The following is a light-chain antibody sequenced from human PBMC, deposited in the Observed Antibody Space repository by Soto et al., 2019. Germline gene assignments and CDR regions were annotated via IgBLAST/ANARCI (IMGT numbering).Light chain of an antibody. Sequence: EIVLTQSPATLSLSPGERATLSCRASQSISSYLAWYQQKPGQAPRLLIYDASNRATGIPARFSGSGSGTDFTLTISSLEPEDFAVYYCQQRNNWPLFTFGPGTKVDIK. V-gene: IGKV3-11*01. CDR1: QSISSY. CDR3: QQRNNWPLFT. CDR2: DAS. J-gene: IGKJ3*01.